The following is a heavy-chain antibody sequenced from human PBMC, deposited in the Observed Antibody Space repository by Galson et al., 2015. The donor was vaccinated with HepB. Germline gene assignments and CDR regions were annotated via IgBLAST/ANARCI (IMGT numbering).Heavy chain of an antibody. CDR1: GFTFDDYA. D-gene: IGHD1-26*01. Sequence: SLRLSCAASGFTFDDYAMHWVRQAPGKGLEWVSGISWNSGSIGYADSVKGRFTISRDNAKNSLYLQMNSLRAEDTALYHCAKDTTRGSYRLDFDLWGRGTLVTVSS. CDR3: AKDTTRGSYRLDFDL. J-gene: IGHJ2*01. V-gene: IGHV3-9*01. CDR2: ISWNSGSI.